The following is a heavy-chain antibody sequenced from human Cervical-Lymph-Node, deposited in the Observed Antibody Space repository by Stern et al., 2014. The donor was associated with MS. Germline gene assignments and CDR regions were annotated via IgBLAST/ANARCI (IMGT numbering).Heavy chain of an antibody. CDR3: AAPSYSSGWYGFDY. V-gene: IGHV1-58*01. CDR1: GFTFTSSA. Sequence: QLVQSGPEVKKPGTSVKVSCKASGFTFTSSAVQWVRQARGQRLEWIGWIVVGRGNTNYAQKFQERVTITRDMSTSTAYMELSSLRSEDTAVYYCAAPSYSSGWYGFDYWGQGTLVTVSS. CDR2: IVVGRGNT. D-gene: IGHD6-19*01. J-gene: IGHJ4*02.